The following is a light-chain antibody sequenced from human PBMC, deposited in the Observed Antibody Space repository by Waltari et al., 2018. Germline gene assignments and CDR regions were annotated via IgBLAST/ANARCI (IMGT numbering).Light chain of an antibody. CDR2: DVS. Sequence: QSALTQPASVSGSPEQSITISCTGTSSDIGGDNFFSWYQQHPGKAPKLILFDVSDRPSGVSNRFSGSKSGNSASLTISGLQAEDEADYYCSSYTRSSSYVFGTGTKVTVL. CDR3: SSYTRSSSYV. V-gene: IGLV2-14*01. CDR1: SSDIGGDNF. J-gene: IGLJ1*01.